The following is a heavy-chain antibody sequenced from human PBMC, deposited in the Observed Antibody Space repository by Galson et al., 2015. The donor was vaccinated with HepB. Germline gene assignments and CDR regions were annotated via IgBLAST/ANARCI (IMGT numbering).Heavy chain of an antibody. Sequence: SVKVACKASGYTFTGYYMHWVRQAPGQGLEWLAWINPNSGDTNYAQKFQGRVTMTRDTSISTAYMELSRLSSDDTAVYYCAREGGLDYWGQGTLVTVSS. V-gene: IGHV1-2*02. D-gene: IGHD3-16*01. CDR1: GYTFTGYY. CDR2: INPNSGDT. J-gene: IGHJ4*02. CDR3: AREGGLDY.